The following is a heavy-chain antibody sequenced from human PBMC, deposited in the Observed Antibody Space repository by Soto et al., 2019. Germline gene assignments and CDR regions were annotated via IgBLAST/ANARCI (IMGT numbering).Heavy chain of an antibody. CDR1: GGSFSGYY. CDR2: INHSGST. J-gene: IGHJ5*02. D-gene: IGHD6-19*01. V-gene: IGHV4-34*02. Sequence: QVQLQQWGAGLLKPSETLSLTCAIYGGSFSGYYWSWIRQPPGKGLEWIGEINHSGSTNYNPSLKRRVAMSVDTSKNQFSLTLSSVTAADMAVYYCAAAVARGWFDPWGQGTLVTVSS. CDR3: AAAVARGWFDP.